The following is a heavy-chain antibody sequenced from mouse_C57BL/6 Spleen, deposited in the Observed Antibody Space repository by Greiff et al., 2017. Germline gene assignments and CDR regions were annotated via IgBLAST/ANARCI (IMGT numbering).Heavy chain of an antibody. Sequence: EVKLVESGPGMVKPSQSLSLSCTVTGYPFTSCYVWHWIRHIPGNKLELMSYITYSGSTNYNPSLKSRISITHDTSKNHSFLKLNSVTTEDTATYYCARALYLYYFDYWGQGTTLTVSS. J-gene: IGHJ2*01. CDR3: ARALYLYYFDY. CDR2: ITYSGST. V-gene: IGHV3-1*01. CDR1: GYPFTSCYV. D-gene: IGHD5-5*01.